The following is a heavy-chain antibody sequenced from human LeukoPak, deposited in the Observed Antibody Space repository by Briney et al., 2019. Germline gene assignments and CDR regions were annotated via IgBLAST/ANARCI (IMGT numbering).Heavy chain of an antibody. CDR1: GGFFSSYV. Sequence: GASVKVSCKASGGFFSSYVISWVRQAPGQGLEWMGEIIPVFGTANYAQKFQDRVTITADESTSTAYMELSSVRSEDTAVYYCARVSRTTIARGIITFDYWGQGTLVTVSS. CDR3: ARVSRTTIARGIITFDY. D-gene: IGHD3-10*01. V-gene: IGHV1-69*13. J-gene: IGHJ4*02. CDR2: IIPVFGTA.